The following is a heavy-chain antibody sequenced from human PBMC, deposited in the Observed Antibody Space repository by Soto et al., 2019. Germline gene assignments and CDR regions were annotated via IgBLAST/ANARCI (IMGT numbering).Heavy chain of an antibody. D-gene: IGHD3-16*01. Sequence: GASLKVSCKASGYTFTSYAMHWVRQAPGQRLEWMGWINAGNGNTKYSQKFQGRVTITRDTSASTAYMELSSLRSEDTAVYYCARVIGGLYYFDYWGQGTLVTVSS. V-gene: IGHV1-3*01. J-gene: IGHJ4*02. CDR2: INAGNGNT. CDR1: GYTFTSYA. CDR3: ARVIGGLYYFDY.